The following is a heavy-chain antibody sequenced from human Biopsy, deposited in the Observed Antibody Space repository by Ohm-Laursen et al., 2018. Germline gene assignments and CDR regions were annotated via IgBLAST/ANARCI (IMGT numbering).Heavy chain of an antibody. Sequence: SDTLSLTCSVSGGSLNNHYWSWIRQSPGKGLEWLGYIYSSGRTNYNPSLKSRIIVSVDTYKNQLSLKVTSVTATDTAMYYCARHDRSGYWGLDYWGQGALVTVSA. J-gene: IGHJ4*02. CDR2: IYSSGRT. CDR3: ARHDRSGYWGLDY. D-gene: IGHD3-22*01. CDR1: GGSLNNHY. V-gene: IGHV4-4*08.